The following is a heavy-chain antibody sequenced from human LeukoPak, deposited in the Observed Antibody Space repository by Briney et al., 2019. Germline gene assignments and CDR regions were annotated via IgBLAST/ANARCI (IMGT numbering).Heavy chain of an antibody. D-gene: IGHD6-19*01. CDR2: TYYRSKRYN. CDR1: GDSVSSNSAA. CDR3: ARKKAVAGLFDY. V-gene: IGHV6-1*01. Sequence: SQTLSLTCAISGDSVSSNSAAWNWIRQSPSRGLEWLGRTYYRSKRYNDYAESVKSRITINADTSKNRISLQLNSVTPEDTAVYYCARKKAVAGLFDYWGQGTLVTVSS. J-gene: IGHJ4*02.